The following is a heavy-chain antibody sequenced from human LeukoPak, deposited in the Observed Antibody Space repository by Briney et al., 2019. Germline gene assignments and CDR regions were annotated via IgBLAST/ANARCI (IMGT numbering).Heavy chain of an antibody. Sequence: GGSLRLSCAASGFAFSRCCMHWARQAPGKGLEWVAVISYDGSEKYYADSVKGRFTISRDNSKNTLYLQMNSLRAEDTAVYYCAKEREWWGPLDYWGQGTLVTVSS. CDR1: GFAFSRCC. V-gene: IGHV3-30*18. CDR3: AKEREWWGPLDY. D-gene: IGHD2-8*01. CDR2: ISYDGSEK. J-gene: IGHJ4*02.